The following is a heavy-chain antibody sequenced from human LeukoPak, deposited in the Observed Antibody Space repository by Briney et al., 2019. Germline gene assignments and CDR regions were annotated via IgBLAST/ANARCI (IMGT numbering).Heavy chain of an antibody. V-gene: IGHV3-7*01. J-gene: IGHJ4*02. CDR1: EFTFSVYS. CDR3: VRENWKPYDY. D-gene: IGHD1-1*01. Sequence: GGSLRLSCAASEFTFSVYSMSWVRQAPGKGLEWVAGIREDGSAKYYADSVKGRFTISRDNAQNSLYLQMSSLRAEDTAVYYCVRENWKPYDYWGQGTLVTVSS. CDR2: IREDGSAK.